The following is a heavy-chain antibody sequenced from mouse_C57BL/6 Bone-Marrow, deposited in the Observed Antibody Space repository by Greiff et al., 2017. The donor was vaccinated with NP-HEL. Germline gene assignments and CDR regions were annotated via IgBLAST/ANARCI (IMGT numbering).Heavy chain of an antibody. CDR2: ISNGGGST. CDR1: GFTFSDYY. Sequence: EVKLVESGGGLVQPGGSLKLSCAASGFTFSDYYMYWVRQTPEKRLEWVAYISNGGGSTYYPDTVKGRFTISSDNAKNTLYLQMSRLKSEDTAMYYCARKDYWGQGTTLTVSS. J-gene: IGHJ2*01. CDR3: ARKDY. V-gene: IGHV5-12*01.